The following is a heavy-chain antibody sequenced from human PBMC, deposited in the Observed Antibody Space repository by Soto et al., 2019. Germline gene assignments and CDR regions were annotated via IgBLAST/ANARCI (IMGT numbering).Heavy chain of an antibody. V-gene: IGHV1-3*01. J-gene: IGHJ6*02. CDR3: ARAPPDSSTLYGMDV. CDR1: GYTFTSYA. D-gene: IGHD2-2*01. CDR2: INAGNGNT. Sequence: ASVKVSCEASGYTFTSYAMHWVRQAPGQRLEWMGWINAGNGNTKYSQKFQGRVTITRDTSASTAYMELSSLRSEDTAVYYCARAPPDSSTLYGMDVWGQGTTVTVSS.